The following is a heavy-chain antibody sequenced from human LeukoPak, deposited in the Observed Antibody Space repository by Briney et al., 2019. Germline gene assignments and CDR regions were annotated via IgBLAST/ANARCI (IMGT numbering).Heavy chain of an antibody. CDR1: GFTFSDYY. V-gene: IGHV3-11*01. CDR2: ISSSVTII. Sequence: GGSLRLSCAASGFTFSDYYMTWIRQAPGKGLEWVSYISSSVTIIYYADFVKGRFTISRDNAKNSLHLQMNSLRVEDTAVYYCARARSRGGYGAFDIWGQGTLVTVSS. J-gene: IGHJ3*02. D-gene: IGHD3-22*01. CDR3: ARARSRGGYGAFDI.